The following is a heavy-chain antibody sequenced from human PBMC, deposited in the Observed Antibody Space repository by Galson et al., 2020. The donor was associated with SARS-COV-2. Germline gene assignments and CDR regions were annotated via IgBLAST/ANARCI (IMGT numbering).Heavy chain of an antibody. D-gene: IGHD5-12*01. V-gene: IGHV3-30*18. CDR3: AKSPWGYEIWAFHGMDV. CDR1: GFTFSTHG. J-gene: IGHJ6*02. Sequence: TGGSLRLSCAASGFTFSTHGMHWVRQAPGKGLEWVAVTSYDESNKNYADSVKGRFTVSRDNSKNTLYLQMNSLRVEDTAVYYCAKSPWGYEIWAFHGMDVWGQGTTVTVSS. CDR2: TSYDESNK.